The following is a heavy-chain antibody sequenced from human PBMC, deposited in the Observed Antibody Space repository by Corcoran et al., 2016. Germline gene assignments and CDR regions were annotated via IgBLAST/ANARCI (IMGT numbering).Heavy chain of an antibody. D-gene: IGHD5-18*01. V-gene: IGHV1-69*06. CDR3: AKLPVDTAMVTDDYYYGMDV. CDR2: IIPIFGTA. CDR1: GGTFSSYA. Sequence: QVQLVQSGAEVKKPGSSVKVSCKASGGTFSSYAISWVRQAPGQGLEWMGGIIPIFGTANYAQKFQGRVTITADKSTSTAYMELSSLRSEDTAVYYCAKLPVDTAMVTDDYYYGMDVWGQGTTVTVSS. J-gene: IGHJ6*02.